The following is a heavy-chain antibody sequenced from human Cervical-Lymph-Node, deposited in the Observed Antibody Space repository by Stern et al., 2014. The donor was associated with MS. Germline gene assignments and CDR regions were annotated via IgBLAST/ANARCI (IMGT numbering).Heavy chain of an antibody. J-gene: IGHJ4*02. Sequence: VQLVESGGGVVQPGRSLRLSCVASEFTFSIYGMYWVRQAPGQGLEWVAVISYDESKKYYADSVEGRFTISRDNSTNTLSLQMNSLRVEDTAVYYCATAPMYFYNSGSYDFWGQGTLVTVSS. CDR1: EFTFSIYG. CDR2: ISYDESKK. CDR3: ATAPMYFYNSGSYDF. V-gene: IGHV3-30*03. D-gene: IGHD3-10*01.